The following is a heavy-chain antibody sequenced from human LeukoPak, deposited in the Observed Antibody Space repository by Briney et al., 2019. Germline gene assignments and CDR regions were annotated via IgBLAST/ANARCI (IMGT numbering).Heavy chain of an antibody. D-gene: IGHD3-10*01. CDR2: LHTSGSYT. V-gene: IGHV4-4*07. Sequence: SETLSLTCPVSGGSISNYYWSWIRQPAGKGLEWMGRLHTSGSYTYYKSSLKSRLTMSLDTSTRQFSLKLTSVTAADTAVYYCAGGYGSGSYSSWGQGTLVIVSS. CDR3: AGGYGSGSYSS. J-gene: IGHJ4*02. CDR1: GGSISNYY.